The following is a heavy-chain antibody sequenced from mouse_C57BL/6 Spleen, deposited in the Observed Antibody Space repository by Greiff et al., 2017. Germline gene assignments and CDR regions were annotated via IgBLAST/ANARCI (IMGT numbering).Heavy chain of an antibody. J-gene: IGHJ2*01. CDR3: ARVTGNYVYYFDY. V-gene: IGHV1-22*01. CDR1: GYTFTDYN. CDR2: INPNNGGT. Sequence: VQLKESGPELVKPGASVKMSCKASGYTFTDYNMHWVKQSHGKSLEWIGFINPNNGGTSYNQKFKGKATLTVNTSSSTAYMELRSLTSEDSAVYYCARVTGNYVYYFDYWGQGTTRTVSS. D-gene: IGHD2-1*01.